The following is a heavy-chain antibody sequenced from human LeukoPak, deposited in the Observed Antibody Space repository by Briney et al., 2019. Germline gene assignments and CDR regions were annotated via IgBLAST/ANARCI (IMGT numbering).Heavy chain of an antibody. Sequence: SETLSLTCTVSGGSISINSYYWGWIRQPPGKGLEWIGSIYYSGSTYYNPSLKSRVTISVDTSKNQFSLKLSSVTAADTAVYYCARETSQKGAHYMDVWGKGTTITISS. J-gene: IGHJ6*03. CDR3: ARETSQKGAHYMDV. V-gene: IGHV4-39*07. CDR1: GGSISINSYY. D-gene: IGHD3-16*01. CDR2: IYYSGST.